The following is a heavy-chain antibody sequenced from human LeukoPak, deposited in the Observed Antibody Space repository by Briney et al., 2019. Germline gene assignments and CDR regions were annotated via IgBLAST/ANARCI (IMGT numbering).Heavy chain of an antibody. CDR1: GFTFSSYG. D-gene: IGHD6-6*01. J-gene: IGHJ3*02. Sequence: GGSLRLSXAASGFTFSSYGMHWVRQAPGKGLEWVAFIRYDGSNKYYADSVKGRFTISRDNSKNTLYLQMNSLRTEDTAVYYCAKYSSSIENDAFDIWGQGTMVTVSS. CDR3: AKYSSSIENDAFDI. V-gene: IGHV3-30*02. CDR2: IRYDGSNK.